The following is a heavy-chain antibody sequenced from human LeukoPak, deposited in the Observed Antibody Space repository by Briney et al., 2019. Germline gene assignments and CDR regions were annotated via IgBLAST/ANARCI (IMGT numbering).Heavy chain of an antibody. Sequence: GGSLRLSCAASGFTFSSYAMVWVRQAPGKGLEWVSSISDSGGRTYHADSVKGRFTISRDNSKNTVYLQMNSLSAEDTAVYYCAKGMRDYYYYMDVWGKGTTVTISS. CDR1: GFTFSSYA. CDR2: ISDSGGRT. V-gene: IGHV3-23*01. J-gene: IGHJ6*03. CDR3: AKGMRDYYYYMDV.